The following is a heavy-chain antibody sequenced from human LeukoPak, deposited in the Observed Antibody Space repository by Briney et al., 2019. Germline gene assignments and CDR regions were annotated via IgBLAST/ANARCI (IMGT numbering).Heavy chain of an antibody. D-gene: IGHD2-15*01. V-gene: IGHV3-11*05. J-gene: IGHJ6*02. CDR1: GFTFSDYY. Sequence: PGGSLRLSCAASGFTFSDYYMSWIRQAPGKGLEWVSYISSSSSYTNYADSVKGRFTISRDNAKNSLYLQMNSLRAEDTAVYYCARAIDYSGGSCYGAGYYYGMDVWGQGTTVTVSS. CDR3: ARAIDYSGGSCYGAGYYYGMDV. CDR2: ISSSSSYT.